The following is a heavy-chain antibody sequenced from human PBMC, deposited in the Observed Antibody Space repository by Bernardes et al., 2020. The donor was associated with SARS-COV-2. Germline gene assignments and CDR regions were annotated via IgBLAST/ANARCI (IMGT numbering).Heavy chain of an antibody. J-gene: IGHJ6*02. Sequence: ESLKISCKASGYSFTNYWIGWVRQMPGKGLEWMGNIYPGDSDTRYSPSFQGQVTISADKSMNTAYLQWSSLKASDTAMFYCARSDTWANKNYYSLDVWGQGTTVTVSS. D-gene: IGHD2-21*02. CDR1: GYSFTNYW. CDR3: ARSDTWANKNYYSLDV. CDR2: IYPGDSDT. V-gene: IGHV5-51*01.